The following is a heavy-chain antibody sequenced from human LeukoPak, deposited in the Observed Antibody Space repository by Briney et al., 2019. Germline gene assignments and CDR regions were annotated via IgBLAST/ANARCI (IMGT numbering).Heavy chain of an antibody. Sequence: SETLSLTCTVSGGSISSSNWWSWVRQPPGKGLEWIGEIYHSGSTNYNPSLKSRVTISVDTSKNQFSLKLSSVTAADTAVYYCARDSGYDDAFDIWGQGTMVTVSS. V-gene: IGHV4-4*02. CDR3: ARDSGYDDAFDI. D-gene: IGHD6-25*01. J-gene: IGHJ3*02. CDR1: GGSISSSNW. CDR2: IYHSGST.